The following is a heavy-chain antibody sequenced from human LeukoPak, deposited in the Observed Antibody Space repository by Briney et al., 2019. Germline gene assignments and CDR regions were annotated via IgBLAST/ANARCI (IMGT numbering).Heavy chain of an antibody. CDR3: ARDYGDPSYYYYGMDV. CDR1: GYTFTSYG. J-gene: IGHJ6*02. CDR2: ISAYNGNT. D-gene: IGHD4-17*01. Sequence: ASVKVSCKASGYTFTSYGISWVRQAPGQGLEWMGWISAYNGNTNYAQKLQGRVTMTTDTSTGTAYMELRSLRSDDTAVYYCARDYGDPSYYYYGMDVWSQGTTVTVSS. V-gene: IGHV1-18*01.